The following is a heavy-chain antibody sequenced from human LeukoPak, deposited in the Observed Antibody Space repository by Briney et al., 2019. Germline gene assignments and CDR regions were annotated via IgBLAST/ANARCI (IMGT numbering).Heavy chain of an antibody. CDR2: INHSGST. CDR3: ATERLRYDFWSGYHYFDY. Sequence: SGPALVKPTQTLTLTCTFSGFSLSTSGMRVSWIRQPPGKGLEWIGEINHSGSTNYNPSLKSRVTISVDTSKNQFSLKLSSVTAADTAVYYCATERLRYDFWSGYHYFDYWGQGTLVTVSS. J-gene: IGHJ4*02. D-gene: IGHD3-3*01. V-gene: IGHV4-4*02. CDR1: GFSLSTSGMR.